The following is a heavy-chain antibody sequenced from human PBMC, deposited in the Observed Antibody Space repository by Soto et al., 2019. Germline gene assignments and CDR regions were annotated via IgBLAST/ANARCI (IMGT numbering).Heavy chain of an antibody. CDR1: GGSISSYY. V-gene: IGHV4-59*01. D-gene: IGHD1-7*01. CDR2: IYYSGST. J-gene: IGHJ5*02. Sequence: SETLSLTCTVSGGSISSYYWSWIRQPPGKGLEWIGYIYYSGSTNYNPSLKSRVTISVDTSKNQFSLKLSSVTAADTAVYYCARLNWNYGANNWFDPWGQGTLVTVS. CDR3: ARLNWNYGANNWFDP.